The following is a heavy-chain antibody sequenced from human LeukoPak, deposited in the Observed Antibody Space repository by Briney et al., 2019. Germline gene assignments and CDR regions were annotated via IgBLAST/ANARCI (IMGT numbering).Heavy chain of an antibody. Sequence: GGSLRLSCAASGFTFSGSALHWVRQASGKGLEWIGRIRSKTNNYATTYAASVTGRFTISRDDAENTAYLQMNSLKTEDTAVYYCARAPLGGWKQTSWYYFDYWGQGTLVTVSS. V-gene: IGHV3-73*01. J-gene: IGHJ4*02. CDR2: IRSKTNNYAT. D-gene: IGHD3-10*01. CDR1: GFTFSGSA. CDR3: ARAPLGGWKQTSWYYFDY.